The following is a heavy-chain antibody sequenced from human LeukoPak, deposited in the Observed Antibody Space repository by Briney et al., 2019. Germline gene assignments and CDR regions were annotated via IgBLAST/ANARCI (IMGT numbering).Heavy chain of an antibody. V-gene: IGHV3-30*04. CDR1: GFTFSTYA. CDR3: ARGNYYGSGTYFSPGFDP. Sequence: GGSLRLSCAASGFTFSTYAMHWVRQAPGKGLEWVAVISYDGSYKYYADSVRGRFTNSRDNSKNTLYLQMNSLRADDTAVYYCARGNYYGSGTYFSPGFDPWGQGTLVTVSS. D-gene: IGHD3-10*01. J-gene: IGHJ5*02. CDR2: ISYDGSYK.